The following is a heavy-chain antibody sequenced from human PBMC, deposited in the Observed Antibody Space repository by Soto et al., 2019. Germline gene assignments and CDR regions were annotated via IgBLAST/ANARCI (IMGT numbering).Heavy chain of an antibody. D-gene: IGHD6-13*01. CDR1: GGSINSGGYY. Sequence: QVQLQESGPGLVKPSQTLSLICTVSGGSINSGGYYWNWIRQHPGKGLEWIGYIFYSGSTYYNPFLRSRVTIAADTSENQFSLNLSSVTAADTAVYFCASGYRQSGYSGSWVFDYWGQGTLVNVSS. CDR2: IFYSGST. V-gene: IGHV4-31*03. J-gene: IGHJ4*02. CDR3: ASGYRQSGYSGSWVFDY.